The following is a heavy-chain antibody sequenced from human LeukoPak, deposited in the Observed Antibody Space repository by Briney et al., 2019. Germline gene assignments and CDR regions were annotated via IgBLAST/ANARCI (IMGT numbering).Heavy chain of an antibody. CDR3: ARERLGFRVDV. Sequence: SETLSLTCTVSGDSISNYYWTWIRQSAGKGLQWIGRINTSGNTNYNPYLKSRVTMSLDTSKNQFSLNLSSVTAADTAVYYCARERLGFRVDVWGRGTTVTVSS. CDR1: GDSISNYY. D-gene: IGHD3-10*01. V-gene: IGHV4-4*07. CDR2: INTSGNT. J-gene: IGHJ6*04.